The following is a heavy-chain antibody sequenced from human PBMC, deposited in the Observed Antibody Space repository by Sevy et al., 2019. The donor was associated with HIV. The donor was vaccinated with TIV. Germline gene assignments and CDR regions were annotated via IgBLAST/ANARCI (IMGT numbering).Heavy chain of an antibody. J-gene: IGHJ6*03. Sequence: ASVKVSCKASGYTFTSYDINWVRQATGQGLEWMGWMNPNSGNTGYAQKFQGRVTMTRNTSISTAYMELSSLRSEDTAVYYCARGPCYDFWSGYYLYYYYYYMDVWGKGTTVTVSS. CDR3: ARGPCYDFWSGYYLYYYYYYMDV. V-gene: IGHV1-8*01. D-gene: IGHD3-3*01. CDR2: MNPNSGNT. CDR1: GYTFTSYD.